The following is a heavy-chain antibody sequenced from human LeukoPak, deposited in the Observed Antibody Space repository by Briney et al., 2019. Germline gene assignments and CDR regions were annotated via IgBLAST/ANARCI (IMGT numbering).Heavy chain of an antibody. D-gene: IGHD3-22*01. CDR3: TTRMGYYDSSGYTR. CDR1: GFTFSGSA. Sequence: GGSLRLSCAASGFTFSGSAMHWVRQASGKGLERVGGIRSKANSYATAYAASVKGRFTISRDDSKNTAYLQMNSLKTGDTAVYYCTTRMGYYDSSGYTRGGQGTLVTVSS. J-gene: IGHJ4*02. CDR2: IRSKANSYAT. V-gene: IGHV3-73*01.